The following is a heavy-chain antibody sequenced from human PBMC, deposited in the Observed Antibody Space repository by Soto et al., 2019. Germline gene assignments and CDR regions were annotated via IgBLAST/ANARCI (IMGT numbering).Heavy chain of an antibody. Sequence: GASVKVSCKASGGTFSSYAISWVRQDPGQGIEWMGGIIPIFGTANYAQKLQGRVTMTTDTSTSTAYMELRSLRSDDTAEYYCAREQWRARDYNYYYGMYDWGQGTTGTVSS. CDR1: GGTFSSYA. J-gene: IGHJ6*02. CDR3: AREQWRARDYNYYYGMYD. CDR2: IIPIFGTA. D-gene: IGHD6-19*01. V-gene: IGHV1-69*05.